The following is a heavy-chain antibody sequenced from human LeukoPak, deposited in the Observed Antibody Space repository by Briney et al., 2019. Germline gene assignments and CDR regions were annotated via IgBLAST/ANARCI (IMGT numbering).Heavy chain of an antibody. Sequence: SETLSLTCTVSGGSISSYYRSWIRQPAGKGLEWIGRIYTSGSTNYNPSLKSRVTMSVDTSKNQFSPKLSSVTAADTAVYYCAREQQLVGFDPWGQGTLVTVSS. V-gene: IGHV4-4*07. CDR1: GGSISSYY. CDR2: IYTSGST. D-gene: IGHD6-13*01. CDR3: AREQQLVGFDP. J-gene: IGHJ5*02.